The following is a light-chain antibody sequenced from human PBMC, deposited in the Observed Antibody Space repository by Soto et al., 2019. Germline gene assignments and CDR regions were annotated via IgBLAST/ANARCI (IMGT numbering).Light chain of an antibody. CDR2: AAS. CDR1: QSISSY. V-gene: IGKV1-39*01. Sequence: SSLSASVGDRVTITCRASQSISSYLNWYQQKPGKAPKLLIYAASSLQSGVPSRFSGSGSGTDFTLTISSLQPEDFATYYCQQSYSTPPDFGGGTKVDIK. CDR3: QQSYSTPPD. J-gene: IGKJ4*01.